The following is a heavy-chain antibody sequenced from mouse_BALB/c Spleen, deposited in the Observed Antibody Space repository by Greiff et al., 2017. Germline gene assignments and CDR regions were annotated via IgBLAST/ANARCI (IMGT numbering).Heavy chain of an antibody. CDR3: AKVYGTYYFDY. D-gene: IGHD2-1*01. J-gene: IGHJ2*01. V-gene: IGHV3-2*02. CDR2: ISYSGST. Sequence: EVKLQESGPGLVKPSQSLSLTCTVTGYSITSDYAWNWIRQFPGNKLEWMGYISYSGSTSYNPSLKSRISITRDTSKNQFFLQLNSVTTEDTATYYCAKVYGTYYFDYWGQGTTLTVSS. CDR1: GYSITSDYA.